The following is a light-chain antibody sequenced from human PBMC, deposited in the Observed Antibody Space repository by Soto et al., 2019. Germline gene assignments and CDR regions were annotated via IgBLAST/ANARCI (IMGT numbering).Light chain of an antibody. CDR1: QSISTW. J-gene: IGKJ1*01. V-gene: IGKV1-5*01. Sequence: DIHMTQSPSTLSASVGYRFTITCRASQSISTWLAWYQQKPGKAPKLLIYDASSLESGVPSRLSGSVSGTEFTLTISSLQPDDFPTYYCQQYKSYSTFGQGTKVDIK. CDR2: DAS. CDR3: QQYKSYST.